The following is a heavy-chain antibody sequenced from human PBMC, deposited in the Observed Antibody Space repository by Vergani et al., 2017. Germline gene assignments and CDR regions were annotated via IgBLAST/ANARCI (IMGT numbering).Heavy chain of an antibody. D-gene: IGHD1-20*01. CDR2: IYYSGST. Sequence: QVQLPESGPGLVKPSETLSLTCTVSNDSVSNSFYYWGWIRQTPGKGLEWIGSIYYSGSTYYNPSLESRVTMSVDTSKSQFSLKLSSVTAADTAVYYCARFLTGTTIYYYYGMDVWGQGTTVTVSS. CDR3: ARFLTGTTIYYYYGMDV. CDR1: NDSVSNSFYY. V-gene: IGHV4-39*01. J-gene: IGHJ6*02.